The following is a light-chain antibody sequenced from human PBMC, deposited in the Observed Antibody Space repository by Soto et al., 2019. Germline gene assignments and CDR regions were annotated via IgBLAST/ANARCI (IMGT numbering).Light chain of an antibody. J-gene: IGLJ2*01. CDR1: VLAKKY. CDR2: KDS. CDR3: DSAGPGV. Sequence: SYELTQPSSVSVSPGQTARITCSGDVLAKKYARWFQQKPGQAPVLVIYKDSERPSGIPERFSGSSSGTTVTLTISGAQVEDEADYYCDSAGPGVFGGGTKLTVL. V-gene: IGLV3-27*01.